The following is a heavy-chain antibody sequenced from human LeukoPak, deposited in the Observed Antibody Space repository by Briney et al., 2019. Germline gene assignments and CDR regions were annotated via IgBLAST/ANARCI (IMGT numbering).Heavy chain of an antibody. D-gene: IGHD6-19*01. CDR2: INHSGST. CDR3: ASRLGLEQWLIFDY. CDR1: GGSISSSNW. Sequence: PSETLSLTCAVSGGSISSSNWWNWVRQPPGKGLEWIGEINHSGSTNYNPSLKSRVTISVDTSKNQFSLKLSSVTAADTAVYYCASRLGLEQWLIFDYWGQGTLVTVSS. J-gene: IGHJ4*02. V-gene: IGHV4-4*02.